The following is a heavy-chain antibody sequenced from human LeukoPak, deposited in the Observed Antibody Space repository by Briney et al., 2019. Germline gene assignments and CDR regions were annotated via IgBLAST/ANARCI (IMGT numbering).Heavy chain of an antibody. CDR1: GYTFTSFG. V-gene: IGHV1-18*01. D-gene: IGHD3/OR15-3a*01. J-gene: IGHJ3*02. Sequence: ASVKVSCKASGYTFTSFGITWVRRAPAQGLEWVGWISPYNGNTKYAQSLQGRVTMTTDTSTSTAYMEVRILRSDDTAVYYCARDPSGLGDAFDIWGQGTMVTVSS. CDR3: ARDPSGLGDAFDI. CDR2: ISPYNGNT.